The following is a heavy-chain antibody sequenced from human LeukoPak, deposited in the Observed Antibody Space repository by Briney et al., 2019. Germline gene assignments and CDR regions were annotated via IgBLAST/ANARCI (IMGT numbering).Heavy chain of an antibody. J-gene: IGHJ4*02. Sequence: PGGSLRLSCAASGFTFSSYWMSWVRQAPGKGLEWVANIKQDGSEKYYVDSVKGRFTISRDNAKNSLYLQMNSLRAEDTAVYYCAKGYSSSWYLAGGQGTLVTVSS. CDR2: IKQDGSEK. CDR1: GFTFSSYW. V-gene: IGHV3-7*01. CDR3: AKGYSSSWYLA. D-gene: IGHD6-13*01.